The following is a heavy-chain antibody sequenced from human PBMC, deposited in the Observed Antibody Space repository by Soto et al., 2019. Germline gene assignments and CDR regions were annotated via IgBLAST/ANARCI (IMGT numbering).Heavy chain of an antibody. CDR3: ARVSVDVPE. CDR1: GPTFIAYY. Sequence: QLVQSGAEVKKTGASVRVSCKTSGPTFIAYYIHWVRQAPGQGLEWMGWIDPKSGGTTYEQKFLGRVTMTRDTSINTSYMYLNRLTSDDTAVYYCARVSVDVPEWGQGTLITVSS. V-gene: IGHV1-2*02. CDR2: IDPKSGGT. D-gene: IGHD5-12*01. J-gene: IGHJ4*02.